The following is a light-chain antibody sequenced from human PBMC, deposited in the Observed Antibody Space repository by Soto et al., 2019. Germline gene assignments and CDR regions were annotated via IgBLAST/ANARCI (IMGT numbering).Light chain of an antibody. CDR3: QQYQNWPPWT. Sequence: EILMTQSPATLSMSPGERATLSCRASQSISSSLAWYQHKPGQTPRLLIYDASTRATGIPARFSGSGSGTEFTLTISSLQPEDFAVYYCQQYQNWPPWTFGQGTKVEIK. J-gene: IGKJ1*01. CDR1: QSISSS. CDR2: DAS. V-gene: IGKV3-15*01.